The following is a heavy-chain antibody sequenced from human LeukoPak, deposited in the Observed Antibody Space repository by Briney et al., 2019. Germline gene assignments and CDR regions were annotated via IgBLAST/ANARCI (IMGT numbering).Heavy chain of an antibody. CDR3: ARARTAMVTDWFDP. J-gene: IGHJ5*02. CDR2: INPTSGGT. CDR1: GYTFTGYY. D-gene: IGHD5-18*01. Sequence: ASVKVSCKASGYTFTGYYMHWVRQAPGQGLEWMGWINPTSGGTNYAQKFQGRVTMTRDTSISTAYMELSRLRSDDTAVYYCARARTAMVTDWFDPWGQGTLVTVSS. V-gene: IGHV1-2*02.